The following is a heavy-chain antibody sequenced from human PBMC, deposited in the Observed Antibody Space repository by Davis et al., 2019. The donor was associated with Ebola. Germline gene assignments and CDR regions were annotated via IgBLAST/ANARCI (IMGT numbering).Heavy chain of an antibody. J-gene: IGHJ3*02. V-gene: IGHV3-23*01. CDR3: VKDTSTIWFDI. Sequence: GESLKISCAASGFIFSSYVMSWVRQAPGKGLEWVSTLGTSADTYYADSVKGRFTISRGNSKNILYLQMNGLRVEDTAIYYCVKDTSTIWFDIWGQGTMVTVSS. CDR1: GFIFSSYV. D-gene: IGHD1-26*01. CDR2: LGTSADT.